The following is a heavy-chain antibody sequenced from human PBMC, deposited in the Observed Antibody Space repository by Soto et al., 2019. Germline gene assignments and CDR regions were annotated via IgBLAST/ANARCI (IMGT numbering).Heavy chain of an antibody. Sequence: GASVKVSCKTSGYSFISNSMHWVRQAPGQGLEWMGWINPANGKIKYSQNFQGRVTITGDTSASTGYMELSSLRSEDTAVYFCARDPYSSGWHHDAIDLWGQGTMVTVSS. D-gene: IGHD6-25*01. CDR2: INPANGKI. V-gene: IGHV1-3*01. J-gene: IGHJ3*01. CDR3: ARDPYSSGWHHDAIDL. CDR1: GYSFISNS.